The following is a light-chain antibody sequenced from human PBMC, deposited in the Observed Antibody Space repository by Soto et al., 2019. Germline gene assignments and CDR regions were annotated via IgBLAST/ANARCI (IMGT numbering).Light chain of an antibody. CDR2: KAS. CDR1: QSISSW. V-gene: IGKV1-5*03. J-gene: IGKJ1*01. Sequence: IQMSQSRSTLSASVGDRVTITYRASQSISSWLAWYQQKPGKAPKLLIYKASSLESGVPSRFSGSGSGTEFTLTISSLQPDDFATYYFQQYNSPSGTFGQGTKVDIK. CDR3: QQYNSPSGT.